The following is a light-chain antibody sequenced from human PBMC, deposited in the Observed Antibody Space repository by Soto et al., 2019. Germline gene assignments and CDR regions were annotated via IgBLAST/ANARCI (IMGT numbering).Light chain of an antibody. CDR1: QGISSY. CDR2: AAS. J-gene: IGKJ1*01. Sequence: AIRMTQSPSSFSASTGDRVTITCRASQGISSYLAWYQQKPGKAPKLLIYAASTWQSGVPSRFSGSASGTDFTLTISCLHSEDFATYYCQQYYSYPRTFAQGTKVEIK. V-gene: IGKV1-8*01. CDR3: QQYYSYPRT.